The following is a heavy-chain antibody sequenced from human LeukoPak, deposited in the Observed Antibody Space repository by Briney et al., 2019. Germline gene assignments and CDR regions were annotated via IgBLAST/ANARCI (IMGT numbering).Heavy chain of an antibody. V-gene: IGHV1-69*01. J-gene: IGHJ6*04. CDR2: IIPIFGTA. CDR1: GGTFSSYA. Sequence: WASVKVSCKASGGTFSSYAVSWVRQAPGQGLEWMGGIIPIFGTANYAQKFQGRVTITADESTSTAYMEPSSLRSEDTAVYYCARERYCSSTSCQTYYYYGMDVWGKGTTVTVSS. D-gene: IGHD2-2*01. CDR3: ARERYCSSTSCQTYYYYGMDV.